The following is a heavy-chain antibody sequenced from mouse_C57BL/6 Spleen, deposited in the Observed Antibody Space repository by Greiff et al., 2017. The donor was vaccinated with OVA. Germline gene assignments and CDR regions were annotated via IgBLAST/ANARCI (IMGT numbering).Heavy chain of an antibody. V-gene: IGHV1-80*01. CDR3: ARVTYDYDVGNAMDY. CDR2: IYPGDGDT. D-gene: IGHD2-4*01. CDR1: GYAFSSYW. J-gene: IGHJ4*01. Sequence: VKVVESGAELVKPGASVKISCKASGYAFSSYWMNWVKQRPGKGLEWIGQIYPGDGDTNYNGKFKGKATLTADKSSSTAYMQLSSLTSEDSAVYFCARVTYDYDVGNAMDYWGQGTSVTVSS.